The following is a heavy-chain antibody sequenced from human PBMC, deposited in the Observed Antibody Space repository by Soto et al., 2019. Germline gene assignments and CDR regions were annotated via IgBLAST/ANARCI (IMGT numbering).Heavy chain of an antibody. D-gene: IGHD5-12*01. CDR2: IYYSGST. CDR3: ARAYGGFDNGLEV. Sequence: SETLSLTCTVSGDSIRSYYWTCIRQPPGKGLELIGYIYYSGSTRYNPSLKSRVTISVDMSKNQFSLKLSSVIAADTAVYYCARAYGGFDNGLEVWGQATAVSVSS. J-gene: IGHJ6*01. CDR1: GDSIRSYY. V-gene: IGHV4-59*01.